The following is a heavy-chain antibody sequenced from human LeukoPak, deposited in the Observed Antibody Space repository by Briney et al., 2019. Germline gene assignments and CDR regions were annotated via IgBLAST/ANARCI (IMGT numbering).Heavy chain of an antibody. D-gene: IGHD3-10*01. J-gene: IGHJ4*02. CDR2: IYYSGST. V-gene: IGHV4-38-2*02. CDR3: AREHRGMVLDY. Sequence: PSETLSLTCTVSGYSISSGYYWGWIRQPPGKGLEWIGSIYYSGSTYYNPSLKSRVTISVDTSKNQFSLKLSSVTAADTAVYYCAREHRGMVLDYWGQGTLVTVSS. CDR1: GYSISSGYY.